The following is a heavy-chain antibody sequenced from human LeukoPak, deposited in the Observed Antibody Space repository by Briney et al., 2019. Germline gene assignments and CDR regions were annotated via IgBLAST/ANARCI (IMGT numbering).Heavy chain of an antibody. CDR2: IYYSGST. V-gene: IGHV4-59*01. Sequence: SETLSLTCTVSGGSISSYYWSWIRQPPGKGLEWIGYIYYSGSTNYNPSLKSRVTISVDTSKNQFSLKLSSVTAADTAVYYCARVYGDSAYFDYWGQETLVTVSS. J-gene: IGHJ4*02. CDR3: ARVYGDSAYFDY. D-gene: IGHD4-17*01. CDR1: GGSISSYY.